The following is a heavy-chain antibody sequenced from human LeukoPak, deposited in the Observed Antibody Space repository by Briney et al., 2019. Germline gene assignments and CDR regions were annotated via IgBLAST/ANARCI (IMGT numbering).Heavy chain of an antibody. CDR3: ARGPETYYYDSSGYGLDY. V-gene: IGHV3-23*01. CDR2: LSNRGDNT. J-gene: IGHJ4*02. Sequence: GGSLRLSCAASGFIFSNHAMSWVRQAPGEGLEWVSGLSNRGDNTIYADSVKGRFTISRDNSKNTMFLQMNSLRVEDTAVYYCARGPETYYYDSSGYGLDYWGQGTLVTVSS. D-gene: IGHD3-22*01. CDR1: GFIFSNHA.